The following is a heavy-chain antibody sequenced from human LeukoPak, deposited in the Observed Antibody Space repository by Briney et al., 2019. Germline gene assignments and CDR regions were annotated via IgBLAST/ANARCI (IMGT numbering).Heavy chain of an antibody. D-gene: IGHD3-3*01. Sequence: SETLSLTCTVSDGSISSYYWSWIRQPPGKGLEWIGYIYYSGSTNYNPSLKSRVTISVDTSKNQFSLKLSSVTAADTAVYYCASIRFLEWFLDYWGQGTLVTVSS. CDR1: DGSISSYY. J-gene: IGHJ4*02. CDR2: IYYSGST. V-gene: IGHV4-59*01. CDR3: ASIRFLEWFLDY.